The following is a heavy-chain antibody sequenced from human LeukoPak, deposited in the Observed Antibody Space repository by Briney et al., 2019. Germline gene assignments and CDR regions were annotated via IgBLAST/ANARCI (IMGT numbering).Heavy chain of an antibody. J-gene: IGHJ2*01. V-gene: IGHV3-66*01. D-gene: IGHD6-13*01. CDR3: ARDRKGEGSSSSYGGPNWYFDL. CDR1: GFTVSNNY. CDR2: IYRGGYT. Sequence: GGSLRLSCAAFGFTVSNNYMSWVRQAPGKGLEWVSIIYRGGYTNYADSVKGRFTISRDNSKNTLYLHMNSLRAEDTAVYYCARDRKGEGSSSSYGGPNWYFDLWGRGTLVTVSS.